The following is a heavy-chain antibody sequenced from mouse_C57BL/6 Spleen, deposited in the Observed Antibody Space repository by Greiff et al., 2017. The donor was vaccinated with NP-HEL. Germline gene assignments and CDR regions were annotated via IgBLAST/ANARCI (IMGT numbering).Heavy chain of an antibody. V-gene: IGHV1-19*01. J-gene: IGHJ4*01. Sequence: VHVKQSGPVLVKPGASVKMSCKASGYTFTDYYMNWVKQSHGKSLEWIGVINPYNGGTSYNQKFKGKATLTVDKSSSTAYMELNSLTSEDSAVYYCARGGGLRGYYAMDYWGQGTSVTVSS. CDR2: INPYNGGT. D-gene: IGHD2-4*01. CDR1: GYTFTDYY. CDR3: ARGGGLRGYYAMDY.